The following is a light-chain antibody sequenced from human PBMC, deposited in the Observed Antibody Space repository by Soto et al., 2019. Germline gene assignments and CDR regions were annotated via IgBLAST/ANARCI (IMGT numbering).Light chain of an antibody. CDR3: QRYNSNPWT. J-gene: IGKJ1*01. V-gene: IGKV1-5*01. Sequence: DIQMTQSPSTLSASVGDRVTITCRASQSVNGWLAWYQQKPGKAPKLLIYAASNLESGVPSRFSGSGSGTEFTLTISSLQPDDSATYYCQRYNSNPWTFGQVTKVEVK. CDR1: QSVNGW. CDR2: AAS.